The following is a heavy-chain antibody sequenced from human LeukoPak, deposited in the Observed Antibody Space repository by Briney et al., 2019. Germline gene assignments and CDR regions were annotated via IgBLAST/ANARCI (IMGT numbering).Heavy chain of an antibody. CDR3: ARRVAYTWYLDH. Sequence: ESLRISCKGSGYSFTIYWIGWVRQMPGKGLEWMGIIYPGDSDTRYSPSFQGQVTISADKSISTAYLQWSSLKASDTAMYYCARRVAYTWYLDHWGQGTLVTVSS. CDR2: IYPGDSDT. CDR1: GYSFTIYW. D-gene: IGHD4-11*01. J-gene: IGHJ4*02. V-gene: IGHV5-51*01.